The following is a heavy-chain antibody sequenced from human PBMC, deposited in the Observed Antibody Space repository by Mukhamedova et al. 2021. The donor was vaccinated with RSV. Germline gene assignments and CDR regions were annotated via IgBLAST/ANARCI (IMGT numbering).Heavy chain of an antibody. D-gene: IGHD3-22*01. CDR2: GSSG. V-gene: IGHV3-30-3*01. Sequence: GSSGINAEYMGGRFTISRDNSKNTLYLQMNSLRAEDTAVYYCAREGGSGHYYLDYWGQGTLVTVSS. J-gene: IGHJ4*02. CDR3: AREGGSGHYYLDY.